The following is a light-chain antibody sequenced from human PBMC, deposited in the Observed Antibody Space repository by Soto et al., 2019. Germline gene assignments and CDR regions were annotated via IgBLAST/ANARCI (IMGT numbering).Light chain of an antibody. CDR2: DAS. J-gene: IGKJ4*01. Sequence: DVQVTQSPSSLSASVGDRVTITCRASQSISSYLNWYQQKPGKAPKLLIYDASSLQSGVPSRFSGSGSGTEFTLTISSLQPEDFATYYCLQHNSYPRVTFGGGTKV. CDR3: LQHNSYPRVT. V-gene: IGKV1-17*01. CDR1: QSISSY.